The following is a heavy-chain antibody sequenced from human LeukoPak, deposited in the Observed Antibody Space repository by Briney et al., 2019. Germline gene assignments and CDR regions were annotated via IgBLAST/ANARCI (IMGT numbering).Heavy chain of an antibody. D-gene: IGHD3-10*01. J-gene: IGHJ4*02. CDR1: GGSISSSNW. Sequence: PSETLSLTCAVSGGSISSSNWWSWVRQPPGKGLEWIGEIYHSGSTNYNPSLKSRVTISVDKSKNQFSLKLSSVTAADTAVYYCARVLLWFGELLQGPYFDYWGQGTLVTVSS. V-gene: IGHV4-4*02. CDR2: IYHSGST. CDR3: ARVLLWFGELLQGPYFDY.